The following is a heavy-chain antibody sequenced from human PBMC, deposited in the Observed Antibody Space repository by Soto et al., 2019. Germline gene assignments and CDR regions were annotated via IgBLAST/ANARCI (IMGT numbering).Heavy chain of an antibody. CDR1: GGSIISGDYY. Sequence: SETLSLTCTVSGGSIISGDYYWILIRQPPGKGLEWIGYIYYSGSTYYNPSLKSRVTISVDTSKNQFSLKLSSVTAADTAVYYCARVLATSIAARPLSPFDYWGQGTLVTVSS. CDR3: ARVLATSIAARPLSPFDY. CDR2: IYYSGST. D-gene: IGHD6-6*01. V-gene: IGHV4-30-4*01. J-gene: IGHJ4*02.